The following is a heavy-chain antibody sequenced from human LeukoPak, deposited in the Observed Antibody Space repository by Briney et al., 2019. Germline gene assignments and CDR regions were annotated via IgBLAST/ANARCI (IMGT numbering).Heavy chain of an antibody. V-gene: IGHV3-33*01. CDR1: GFTFSSYG. D-gene: IGHD3-3*01. CDR2: IWYDGSNK. J-gene: IGHJ4*02. CDR3: ARDLRGYDFWSGTTGSGFDY. Sequence: HPAGSLRRSCAASGFTFSSYGMHWVRHAPGKGLEWVADIWYDGSNKYYADSVKGRFTISRDNSKNTLYLQMNSLRDEDTAVYYCARDLRGYDFWSGTTGSGFDYWGQGTLVSVSS.